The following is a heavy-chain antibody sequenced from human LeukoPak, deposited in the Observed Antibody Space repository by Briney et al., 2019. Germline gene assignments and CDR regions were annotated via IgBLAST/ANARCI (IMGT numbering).Heavy chain of an antibody. Sequence: GGSLRLSCAVSGFTVSDTYMNWVRQAPGKGLEWVSVIYSGGSIYYADSVKGRFTISRDNSKNTLYLQMNSLRAEDTAVYYCARGRRWLDYWGQGTLVTVSS. CDR3: ARGRRWLDY. V-gene: IGHV3-66*01. D-gene: IGHD4-23*01. CDR2: IYSGGSI. J-gene: IGHJ4*02. CDR1: GFTVSDTY.